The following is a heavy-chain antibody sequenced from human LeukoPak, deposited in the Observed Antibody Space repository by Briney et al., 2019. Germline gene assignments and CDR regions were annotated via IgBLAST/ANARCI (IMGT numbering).Heavy chain of an antibody. J-gene: IGHJ4*02. CDR3: VRDLGGRSGH. Sequence: GGFLRLPCAASGFTFSSNWMHWVRQAPGKGLVWVSRINEDGSTTNYADSVKGRSTIFRDNAKNTLYLQMNSLRAEDTAVYYCVRDLGGRSGHWGQGTLVTVSS. V-gene: IGHV3-74*01. D-gene: IGHD1-26*01. CDR1: GFTFSSNW. CDR2: INEDGSTT.